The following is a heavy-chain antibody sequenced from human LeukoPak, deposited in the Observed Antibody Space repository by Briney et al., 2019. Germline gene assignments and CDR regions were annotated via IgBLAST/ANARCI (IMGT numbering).Heavy chain of an antibody. CDR3: ARSRGRWRNAFDI. Sequence: PSETLSLTCTVSGGSISSSSYYWGWIRQPPGKGLEWIGSIYYSGSTYYNPSLKSRVTISVDTSKNQFSLKLSSVTAADTAVYYCARSRGRWRNAFDIWGQGTMVTVSS. CDR2: IYYSGST. CDR1: GGSISSSSYY. D-gene: IGHD3-16*01. J-gene: IGHJ3*02. V-gene: IGHV4-39*07.